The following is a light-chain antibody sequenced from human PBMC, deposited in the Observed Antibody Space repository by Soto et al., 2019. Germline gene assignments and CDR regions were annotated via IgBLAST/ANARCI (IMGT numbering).Light chain of an antibody. Sequence: DIQMTQSPSTLSASVGDRVTITCRASQSISSWLAWYQQKPGKAPKLLIYKASSLESGVPSRFSGSGSWTEFTLTISSLQPDDFATYYCQHYNSYPITFGPGTKVDIK. CDR2: KAS. V-gene: IGKV1-5*03. CDR1: QSISSW. CDR3: QHYNSYPIT. J-gene: IGKJ3*01.